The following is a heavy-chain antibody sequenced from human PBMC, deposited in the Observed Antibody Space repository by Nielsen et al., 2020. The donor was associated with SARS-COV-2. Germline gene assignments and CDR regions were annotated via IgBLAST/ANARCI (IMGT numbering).Heavy chain of an antibody. CDR2: VRSSVGYR. CDR1: GFTFSSYT. Sequence: GGSLRLSCAASGFTFSSYTMIWVRQAPGKGLEWISSVRSSVGYRYYADSVKGRFTISRDNAKNSLFLQMNSLRAEDTAFYYCARGGVLWFAELPDYWGQGTLVTVSS. J-gene: IGHJ4*02. CDR3: ARGGVLWFAELPDY. D-gene: IGHD3-10*01. V-gene: IGHV3-21*04.